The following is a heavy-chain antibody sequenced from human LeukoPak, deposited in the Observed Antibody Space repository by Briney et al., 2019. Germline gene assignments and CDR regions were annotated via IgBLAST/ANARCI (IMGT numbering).Heavy chain of an antibody. CDR1: GFTFSSYA. V-gene: IGHV3-23*01. Sequence: GGSLRLSCAASGFTFSSYAMSWVRQAPGEGLEWVSGISGSGGSTYYADSVKGRFTISTDNSKNTLYLQMNSLRAEDTAVYFCAKSIIGTTSYYFYYMDVWGKGTTVTVSS. CDR3: AKSIIGTTSYYFYYMDV. CDR2: ISGSGGST. J-gene: IGHJ6*03. D-gene: IGHD1-7*01.